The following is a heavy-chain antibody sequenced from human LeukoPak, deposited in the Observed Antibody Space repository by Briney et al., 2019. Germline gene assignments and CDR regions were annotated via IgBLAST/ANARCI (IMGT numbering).Heavy chain of an antibody. CDR2: ISSSSSYI. CDR3: AKSFRSTSLDY. CDR1: GFTFSSYS. Sequence: PGGSLRLSCAASGFTFSSYSMNWVRQAPGKGLEWVSSISSSSSYIYYADSVKGRFTISRDNSRNTLYLQMNSLRAGDTAVYYCAKSFRSTSLDYWGQGTLVTVSS. V-gene: IGHV3-21*04. J-gene: IGHJ4*02. D-gene: IGHD2-2*01.